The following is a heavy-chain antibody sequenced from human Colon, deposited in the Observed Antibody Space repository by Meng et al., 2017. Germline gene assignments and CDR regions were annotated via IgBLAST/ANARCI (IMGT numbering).Heavy chain of an antibody. V-gene: IGHV3-21*01. CDR1: GFTFSTYS. CDR3: ATTNALKN. CDR2: ISSSSSYI. J-gene: IGHJ1*01. Sequence: GESLKISCAASGFTFSTYSMNWVRQAPGRGLEWVSSISSSSSYIYYADSVKGRFTISRDNAENSLYLQLNSLRAEDSAVYYCATTNALKNWGPGTLVTVSS. D-gene: IGHD2-8*01.